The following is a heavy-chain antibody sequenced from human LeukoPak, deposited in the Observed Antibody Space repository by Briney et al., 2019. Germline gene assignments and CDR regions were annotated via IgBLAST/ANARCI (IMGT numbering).Heavy chain of an antibody. V-gene: IGHV1-46*01. Sequence: ASVKVSCKASGYTFTSYYMHWVRQAPGQGLEWMGIINPSGGSTSYAQKFQGRVTMTRDTSTSTVYMELSSLRSEDTAVYYCARDLVVTKRSNYYYCGMDVWGQGTTVTVSS. CDR2: INPSGGST. CDR1: GYTFTSYY. J-gene: IGHJ6*02. D-gene: IGHD3-22*01. CDR3: ARDLVVTKRSNYYYCGMDV.